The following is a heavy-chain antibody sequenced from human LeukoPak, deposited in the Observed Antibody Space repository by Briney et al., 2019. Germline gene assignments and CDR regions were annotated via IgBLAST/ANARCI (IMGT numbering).Heavy chain of an antibody. CDR1: GFTFSSYG. Sequence: PGGTLRLSCAASGFTFSSYGMSWVRQAPGKGLEWVSAISGSGGSTYYADSVKGRFTISRDNSKNTLYLQMNSLRAEDTAVYYCAKDHVLRYFDWEPFFDYWGQGTLVTVSS. CDR2: ISGSGGST. J-gene: IGHJ4*02. D-gene: IGHD3-9*01. V-gene: IGHV3-23*01. CDR3: AKDHVLRYFDWEPFFDY.